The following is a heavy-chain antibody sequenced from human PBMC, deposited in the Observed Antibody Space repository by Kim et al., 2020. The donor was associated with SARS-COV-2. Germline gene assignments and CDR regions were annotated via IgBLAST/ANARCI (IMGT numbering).Heavy chain of an antibody. CDR3: ALGKRGVPESNWFDP. D-gene: IGHD3-10*01. V-gene: IGHV5-51*01. CDR2: IYPGDPDT. J-gene: IGHJ5*02. CDR1: GYSFTSYW. Sequence: GESLKISCKGSGYSFTSYWIGWVRQMPGKGLEWMGIIYPGDPDTRSTPSFQGQVTIPADKSISTASLQWSSLKASDTAMYYCALGKRGVPESNWFDPWGQGTLVTVPS.